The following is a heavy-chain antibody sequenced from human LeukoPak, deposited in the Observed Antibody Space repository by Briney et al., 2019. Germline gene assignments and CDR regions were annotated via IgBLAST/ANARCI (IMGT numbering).Heavy chain of an antibody. CDR2: IDQDGSDK. V-gene: IGHV3-7*01. J-gene: IGHJ4*02. D-gene: IGHD1-26*01. CDR1: GSTSSRNF. Sequence: GGSLRLSCAVSGSTSSRNFMSWVRQTPEKGLEWLPNIDQDGSDKNYVDSVKGRFTISRDNAKNSLFLQMNSLRAEDTAVYYCASGAGWESGYWGQGTLVTVSS. CDR3: ASGAGWESGY.